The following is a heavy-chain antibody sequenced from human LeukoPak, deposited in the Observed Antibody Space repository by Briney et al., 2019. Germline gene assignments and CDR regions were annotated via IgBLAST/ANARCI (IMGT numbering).Heavy chain of an antibody. J-gene: IGHJ4*02. Sequence: GGSVSLPCAAPGFPLRDNKMSGPPRAPGRGVGGVSYISSSGSTIYYADSVKGRFTISRDNSKNTLYLQMNSLRAEDTAVYYCAKEATWGEWYFDYWGQGTLVTVSS. V-gene: IGHV3-11*04. CDR1: GFPLRDNK. CDR2: ISSSGSTI. D-gene: IGHD3-10*01. CDR3: AKEATWGEWYFDY.